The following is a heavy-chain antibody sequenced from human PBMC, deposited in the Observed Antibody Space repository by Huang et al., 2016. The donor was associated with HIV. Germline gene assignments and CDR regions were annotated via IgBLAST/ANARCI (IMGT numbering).Heavy chain of an antibody. D-gene: IGHD5-18*01. CDR1: GFTLSAYS. Sequence: EVQLVESGGGLVQPGGSLTLSCAASGFTLSAYSMNWGRQTPGKGVEWGSCINNNGSKIFDAESVKGRFTISRDNAKNSLYLQMNSLRDDDTAVFYCATSYGYFPHWGQGTLVTVSS. CDR3: ATSYGYFPH. V-gene: IGHV3-48*02. CDR2: INNNGSKI. J-gene: IGHJ1*01.